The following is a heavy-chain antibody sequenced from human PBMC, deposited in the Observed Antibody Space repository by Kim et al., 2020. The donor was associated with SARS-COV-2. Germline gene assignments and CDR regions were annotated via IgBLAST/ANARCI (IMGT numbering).Heavy chain of an antibody. CDR1: GGSTSSYY. V-gene: IGHV4-59*08. Sequence: SETLSLTCTVSGGSTSSYYWSWIRQPPGKGLEWIGYIYYSGSTNYNPSLKSRVTISVDTSKNQFSLKLSSVTAADTAVYYCARRGRDGYNSYYFDYWGQG. CDR3: ARRGRDGYNSYYFDY. J-gene: IGHJ4*02. CDR2: IYYSGST. D-gene: IGHD5-12*01.